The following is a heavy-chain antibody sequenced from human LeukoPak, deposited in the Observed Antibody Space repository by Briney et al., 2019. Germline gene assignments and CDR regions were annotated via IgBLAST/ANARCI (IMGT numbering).Heavy chain of an antibody. CDR2: IYYSGST. V-gene: IGHV4-59*01. D-gene: IGHD4-17*01. CDR1: GGSFSGYY. Sequence: SETLSLTCAVYGGSFSGYYWSWIRQPPGKGLEWIGYIYYSGSTNYNPSLKSRVTISVDTSKNQFSLKLSSVTAADTAVYYCARSNGNYEGFWFDPWGQGTLVTVSS. CDR3: ARSNGNYEGFWFDP. J-gene: IGHJ5*02.